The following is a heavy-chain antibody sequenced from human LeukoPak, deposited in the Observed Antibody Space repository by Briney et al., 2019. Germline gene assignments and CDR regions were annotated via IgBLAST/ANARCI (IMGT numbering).Heavy chain of an antibody. CDR2: ITGSGDNT. CDR1: GFTFRSYA. V-gene: IGHV3-23*01. Sequence: PGGSLRLSCAASGFTFRSYAMTWVRQAPGKGLEWVSGITGSGDNTYYADSVKGRFTISRDNSKNTLYLQMNSLRAEDTAVYYCSPDSSGYYSGYWGQGTLVTVSS. CDR3: SPDSSGYYSGY. D-gene: IGHD3-22*01. J-gene: IGHJ4*02.